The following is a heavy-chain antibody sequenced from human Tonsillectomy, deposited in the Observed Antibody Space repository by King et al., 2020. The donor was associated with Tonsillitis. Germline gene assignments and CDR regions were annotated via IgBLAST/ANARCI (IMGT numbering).Heavy chain of an antibody. V-gene: IGHV4-59*01. CDR3: ARVTGSYVVDY. J-gene: IGHJ4*02. CDR1: GGSISSYY. D-gene: IGHD1-26*01. CDR2: IYYSGST. Sequence: QLQESGPGLVKPSETLSLTCTVSGGSISSYYWSWIRQPPGKGLEWIGYIYYSGSTNYNPSLKSRVTISVDTSKNQFSLKLSSVTAAGTAVYYCARVTGSYVVDYWGQGTLVTVSS.